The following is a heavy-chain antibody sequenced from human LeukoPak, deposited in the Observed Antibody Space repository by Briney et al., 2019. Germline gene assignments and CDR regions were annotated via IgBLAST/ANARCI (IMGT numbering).Heavy chain of an antibody. J-gene: IGHJ4*02. V-gene: IGHV3-7*01. CDR3: ARVGARQVLEY. CDR2: IKQDGGEK. CDR1: EFTFSSYW. Sequence: GGSLRLSCAASEFTFSSYWMSWVRQAPGKGLEWVANIKQDGGEKYYLDSVKGRFTVSRDNAKNSLYLRMNSLRAEDTAVYYCARVGARQVLEYWGQGTLVTVSS. D-gene: IGHD4-17*01.